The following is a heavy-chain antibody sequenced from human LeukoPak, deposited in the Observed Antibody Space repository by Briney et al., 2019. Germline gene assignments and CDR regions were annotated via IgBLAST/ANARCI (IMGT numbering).Heavy chain of an antibody. CDR3: AKENDSSEIRRDFCGFDI. J-gene: IGHJ3*02. V-gene: IGHV3-74*01. CDR1: GFTFSSYW. CDR2: INSDGSST. Sequence: GGSLRLSCAASGFTFSSYWMHWVRQAPGKGLVWVSRINSDGSSTSYADSVKGRFTISRDNSKNTLYLQMHSLRAEDTAVYYCAKENDSSEIRRDFCGFDIWGQGTMVTVSS. D-gene: IGHD3-22*01.